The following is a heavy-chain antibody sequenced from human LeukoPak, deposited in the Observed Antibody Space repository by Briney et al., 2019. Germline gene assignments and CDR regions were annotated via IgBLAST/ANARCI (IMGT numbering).Heavy chain of an antibody. CDR2: IYYSGST. J-gene: IGHJ4*02. CDR3: ARSVIMITFGGVTSFNY. D-gene: IGHD3-16*01. Sequence: PSETLSLTCTVSGGSISSSSYYWGWIRQPPGKGLEWIGSIYYSGSTYYNPSLKSRVTISVDTSKNQFSLKLSSVTAADTAVYYCARSVIMITFGGVTSFNYWGQGTLVTVSS. CDR1: GGSISSSSYY. V-gene: IGHV4-39*07.